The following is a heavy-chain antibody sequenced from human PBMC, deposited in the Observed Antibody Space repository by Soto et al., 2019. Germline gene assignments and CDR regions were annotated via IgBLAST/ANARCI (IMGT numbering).Heavy chain of an antibody. Sequence: QVQLLQSGAEVKKPGSSVKVSCKASGDSLSRNTITWVRQAPGQGLEWMGRSIPDLGVTNFAQKFQGRVTMTADKSTNTAYMELSSLRSDDTAVYFCATHKPGRRYYFDYWGQGTLITVSS. J-gene: IGHJ4*02. V-gene: IGHV1-69*02. D-gene: IGHD1-26*01. CDR1: GDSLSRNT. CDR2: SIPDLGVT. CDR3: ATHKPGRRYYFDY.